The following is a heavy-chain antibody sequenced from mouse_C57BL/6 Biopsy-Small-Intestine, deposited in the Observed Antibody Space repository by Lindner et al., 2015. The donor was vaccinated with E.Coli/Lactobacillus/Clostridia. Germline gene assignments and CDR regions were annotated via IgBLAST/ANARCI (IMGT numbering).Heavy chain of an antibody. J-gene: IGHJ1*01. CDR2: INPSGGST. V-gene: IGHV1-64*01. Sequence: SVKVSCKASGYTFTGYYMHWVRQAPGQGLEWMGIINPSGGSTSYAQKFQGRVTMTRDTSTSTVYMELSSLRSEDTAVYYCARGVVGSYSPSYYYYYGMDVWGQGTTVTVSS. CDR3: ARGVVGSYSPSYYYYYGMDV. D-gene: IGHD1-1*01. CDR1: GYTFTGYY.